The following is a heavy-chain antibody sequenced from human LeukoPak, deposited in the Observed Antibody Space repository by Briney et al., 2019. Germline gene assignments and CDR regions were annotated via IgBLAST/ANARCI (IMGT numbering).Heavy chain of an antibody. V-gene: IGHV1-3*04. CDR1: GYTFTNHA. CDR2: INTADGNT. D-gene: IGHD6-13*01. Sequence: ASVKVSCKASGYTFTNHAMHWVRQAPGQGLEWVGWINTADGNTKYSQKFQGRVTITRDSSASIVYLELTSLRSEDTAVYYCARPGASSPGNWFAPWGQGTLVTVSS. J-gene: IGHJ5*02. CDR3: ARPGASSPGNWFAP.